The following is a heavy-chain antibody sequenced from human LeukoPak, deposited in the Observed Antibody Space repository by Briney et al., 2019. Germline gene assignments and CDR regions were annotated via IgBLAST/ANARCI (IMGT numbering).Heavy chain of an antibody. V-gene: IGHV3-23*01. CDR1: GFTFSSYG. Sequence: GGSLRLSCAASGFTFSSYGMSWVRQAPGKGLEWVSAISGSGGRTYYADSVKGRFTISRDNSKNTLYLQMNSLRPEDTAVYYCAKDDAWLQYGNWGRGTLVTVSS. CDR2: ISGSGGRT. CDR3: AKDDAWLQYGN. J-gene: IGHJ4*02. D-gene: IGHD5-24*01.